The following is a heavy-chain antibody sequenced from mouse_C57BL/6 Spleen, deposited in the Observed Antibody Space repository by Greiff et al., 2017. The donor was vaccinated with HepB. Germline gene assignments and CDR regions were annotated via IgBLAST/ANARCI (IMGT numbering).Heavy chain of an antibody. CDR1: GYAFSSSW. CDR3: ARDGGNYLYAMDY. CDR2: IYPGDGDT. D-gene: IGHD2-1*01. Sequence: LVESGASVKISCKASGYAFSSSWMNWVKQRPGKGLEWIGRIYPGDGDTNYNGKFKGKATLTADKSSSTAYMQLSSLTSEDSAVYFCARDGGNYLYAMDYWGQGTSVTVSS. V-gene: IGHV1-82*01. J-gene: IGHJ4*01.